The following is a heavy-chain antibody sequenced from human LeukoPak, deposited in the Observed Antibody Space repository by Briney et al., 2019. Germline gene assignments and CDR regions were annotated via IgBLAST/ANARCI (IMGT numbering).Heavy chain of an antibody. D-gene: IGHD3-9*01. CDR2: IYTSGST. J-gene: IGHJ6*03. Sequence: SETLSPTCTVSGGSISSYYWSWIRQPAGKGLEWIGRIYTSGSTNYNPSLKSRVTMSVDTSKNQFSLKLSSVTAADTAVYYCAREMDILTGYSNYYYYYMDVWGKGTTVTISS. CDR1: GGSISSYY. V-gene: IGHV4-4*07. CDR3: AREMDILTGYSNYYYYYMDV.